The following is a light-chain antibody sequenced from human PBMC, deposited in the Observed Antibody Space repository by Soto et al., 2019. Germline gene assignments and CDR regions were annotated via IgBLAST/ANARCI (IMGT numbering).Light chain of an antibody. V-gene: IGKV3-11*01. J-gene: IGKJ4*01. Sequence: ETVLTQAAASLSLSPGERATFSCRAIQNIDRYLAWYQQKPGQAPRLLTYDASNRATGIPARFSGSGSGTDYTLTISSLEPEDFAVYYCQQRKNWPPLTFGGGTKVDIK. CDR2: DAS. CDR1: QNIDRY. CDR3: QQRKNWPPLT.